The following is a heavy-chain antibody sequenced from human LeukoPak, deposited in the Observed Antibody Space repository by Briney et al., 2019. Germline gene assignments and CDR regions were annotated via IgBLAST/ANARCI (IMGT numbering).Heavy chain of an antibody. CDR1: GGTFSSYA. CDR2: IIPIFGTA. D-gene: IGHD3-10*01. CDR3: ARGGITVVRGVKRDYGMDV. Sequence: ASVKVSCKASGGTFSSYAISWVRQAPGQGLEWMGGIIPIFGTANYAQKFQGRVTITADESTSTAYMELSSLRSEDTAVYYCARGGITVVRGVKRDYGMDVWGQGTTVTVSS. J-gene: IGHJ6*02. V-gene: IGHV1-69*13.